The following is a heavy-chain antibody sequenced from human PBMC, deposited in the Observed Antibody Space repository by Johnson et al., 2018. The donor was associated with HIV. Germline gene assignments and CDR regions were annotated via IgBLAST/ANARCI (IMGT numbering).Heavy chain of an antibody. J-gene: IGHJ3*02. Sequence: QEQLVESGGGVVQPGGSLRLSCAASGFTFSDYGMHWVRQAPGKGLEWVSFIHYDGTNKYSPDSVKGRFTISRANSKNTVYLQMNRLRPEDTAVYYCAKIRRAYYEDAFDMWGQGTMVTVSS. CDR2: IHYDGTNK. D-gene: IGHD3-22*01. CDR1: GFTFSDYG. CDR3: AKIRRAYYEDAFDM. V-gene: IGHV3-30*02.